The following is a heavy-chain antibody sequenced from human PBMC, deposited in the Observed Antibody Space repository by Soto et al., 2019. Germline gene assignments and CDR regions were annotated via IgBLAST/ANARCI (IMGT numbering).Heavy chain of an antibody. CDR2: LNPRNGQT. D-gene: IGHD5-18*01. Sequence: QVQLVQSGAEVKKPGASVKVSCQTSGYNFSVYYFNWVRQAAGQGPEWMGWLNPRNGQTGYVQKFRGRVTMTRDTSIATVYLELSRLTSEDTAIYFCARETDTSMVDYWGQGTLVTVSS. V-gene: IGHV1-8*01. CDR3: ARETDTSMVDY. CDR1: GYNFSVYY. J-gene: IGHJ4*02.